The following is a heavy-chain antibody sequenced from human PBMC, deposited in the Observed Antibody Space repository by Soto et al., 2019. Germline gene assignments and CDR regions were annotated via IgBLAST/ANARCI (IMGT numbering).Heavy chain of an antibody. CDR3: VRHQRYSSGWYIDY. V-gene: IGHV4-39*01. CDR2: VYYRGTT. J-gene: IGHJ4*02. D-gene: IGHD6-19*01. Sequence: SETLSLTCTVSGGSINSANYYWGWIRQPPGKGLEWIGNVYYRGTTYYNPSLKGRVTISVDTSKNQFSLKLSSVTAADSAVFFCVRHQRYSSGWYIDYWGQGTPVTVPQ. CDR1: GGSINSANYY.